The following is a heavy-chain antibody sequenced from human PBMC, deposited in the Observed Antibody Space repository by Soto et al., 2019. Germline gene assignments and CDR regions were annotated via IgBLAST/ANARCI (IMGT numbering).Heavy chain of an antibody. CDR1: GFTFSAYA. CDR2: ISGDGERT. CDR3: ARDLNDYGDSPLVFDY. V-gene: IGHV3-23*01. D-gene: IGHD4-17*01. Sequence: GGSLRLSCVVSGFTFSAYAMNWVRQAPGKGLEWVSSISGDGERTYYADSVKGRFTISRDNSKNTLYLQMNSLRAEDTAVYYCARDLNDYGDSPLVFDYWGQGTLVTVSS. J-gene: IGHJ4*02.